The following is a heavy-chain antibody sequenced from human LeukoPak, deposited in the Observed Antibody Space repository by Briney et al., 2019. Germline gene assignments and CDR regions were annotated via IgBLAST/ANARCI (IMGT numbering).Heavy chain of an antibody. J-gene: IGHJ4*02. D-gene: IGHD1-26*01. V-gene: IGHV3-30*03. CDR3: ASSPLRWEGGAY. CDR2: ISYDGSNK. CDR1: GFTFSSYG. Sequence: PGGSLRLSCAASGFTFSSYGMHWVRQAPGKGLEWVAVISYDGSNKYYADSAKGRFTISRDNAKNSLYLQMNSLRAEDTAVYYCASSPLRWEGGAYWGQGTLVTVSS.